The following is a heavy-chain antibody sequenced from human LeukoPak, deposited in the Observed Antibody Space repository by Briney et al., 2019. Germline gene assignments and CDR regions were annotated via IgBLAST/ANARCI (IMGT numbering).Heavy chain of an antibody. J-gene: IGHJ5*02. CDR1: GGSISSGGYY. CDR3: ARGEWPNWFDP. CDR2: IYHSGST. Sequence: SETLSLTCTVSGGSISSGGYYWSWIRQPPGQGLEWIGYIYHSGSTYYNPSLKSRVTISVDRSKNQFSLKLSSVTAADTAVYYCARGEWPNWFDPWGQGTLITVSS. D-gene: IGHD2-8*01. V-gene: IGHV4-30-2*01.